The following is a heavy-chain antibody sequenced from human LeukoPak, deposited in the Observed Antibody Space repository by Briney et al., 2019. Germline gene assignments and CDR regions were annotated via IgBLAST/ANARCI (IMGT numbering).Heavy chain of an antibody. CDR3: ARDSSAVGRTDC. D-gene: IGHD3-22*01. V-gene: IGHV4-30-4*01. CDR2: IYYSGST. Sequence: SETLSLTCTVSGGSISSGDYYWSWIRQPPGKGLEWIGYIYYSGSTYYNPSLKSRVTISIDTSKNQFSLKLNSVTAADTAVYYCARDSSAVGRTDCWGQGTLVTVSS. CDR1: GGSISSGDYY. J-gene: IGHJ4*02.